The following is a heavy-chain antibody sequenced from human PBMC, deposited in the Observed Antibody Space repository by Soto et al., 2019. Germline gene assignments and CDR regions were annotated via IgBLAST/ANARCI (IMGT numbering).Heavy chain of an antibody. Sequence: EVQLLESGGGLLQPGGSLRLSCAASRFTFSSFAMSWVRPAPGKGLEWVSAISGNGGSTYYADSVKGRYTISRDNSNNIVFLQRNSLRADDTAIYYCAKENLGAPYFDSWGRGTLVSVSS. CDR1: RFTFSSFA. J-gene: IGHJ4*02. CDR3: AKENLGAPYFDS. V-gene: IGHV3-23*01. D-gene: IGHD7-27*01. CDR2: ISGNGGST.